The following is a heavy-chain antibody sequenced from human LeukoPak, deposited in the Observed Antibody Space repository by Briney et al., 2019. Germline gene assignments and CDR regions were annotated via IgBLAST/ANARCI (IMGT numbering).Heavy chain of an antibody. Sequence: GASVKVSCKASGYTFINYGISWGRQAPGQGLEWMGGISAYNGNTNYAQKLQGRGTMTTDTSTSTAYMELRSLRSDDTALYYCARVLYCSSTSCPNHLFDPWGQGPLVTVSS. J-gene: IGHJ5*02. V-gene: IGHV1-18*01. CDR2: ISAYNGNT. D-gene: IGHD2-2*01. CDR1: GYTFINYG. CDR3: ARVLYCSSTSCPNHLFDP.